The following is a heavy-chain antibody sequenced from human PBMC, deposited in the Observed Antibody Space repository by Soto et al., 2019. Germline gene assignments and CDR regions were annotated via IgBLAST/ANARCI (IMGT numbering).Heavy chain of an antibody. D-gene: IGHD6-19*01. CDR1: GGTFSSYA. V-gene: IGHV1-69*13. CDR3: ARGYSSGWYRFDY. J-gene: IGHJ4*02. CDR2: IIPIFGTA. Sequence: SVKVSCKASGGTFSSYAISWVRQASGQGLEWMGGIIPIFGTANYAQKFQGRVTITADESTSTAYMELSSLRSEDTAVYYCARGYSSGWYRFDYWGQGTLVTVSS.